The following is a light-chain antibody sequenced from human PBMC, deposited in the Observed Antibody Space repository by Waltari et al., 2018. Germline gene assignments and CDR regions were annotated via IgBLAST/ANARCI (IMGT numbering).Light chain of an antibody. CDR2: DAS. V-gene: IGKV1-33*01. Sequence: DIQMTQSPSSLSASVGDRVTITCQASQDIRNHLNWYQQKPGKPPKLLIYDASNLQSGVPSRFSGIQSATDFTFTISSLQPEDIATYYCLQYDNVPPTFGAGTKVDIK. J-gene: IGKJ4*01. CDR3: LQYDNVPPT. CDR1: QDIRNH.